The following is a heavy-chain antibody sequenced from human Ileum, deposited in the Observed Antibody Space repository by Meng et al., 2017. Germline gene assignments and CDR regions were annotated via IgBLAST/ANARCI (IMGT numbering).Heavy chain of an antibody. CDR1: GFTLSSNH. CDR2: MSSDGSVR. V-gene: IGHV3-30*04. J-gene: IGHJ3*01. D-gene: IGHD3-22*01. Sequence: GGSLRLSCTAPGFTLSSNHMHWLRQAPGKGLEWLALMSSDGSVRTYADSVKGRFTISRDNSKDTLYLQINSLTTEDTSLYYCAREFHSSGRAGTFDLWGQGTMVTVSS. CDR3: AREFHSSGRAGTFDL.